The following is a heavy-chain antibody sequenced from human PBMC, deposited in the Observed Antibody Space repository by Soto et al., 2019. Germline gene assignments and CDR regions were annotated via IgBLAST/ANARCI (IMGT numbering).Heavy chain of an antibody. Sequence: SETLSLTCAAYGGSFSGYYWNWIRQPPGKGLEWIGEINHSGSTNYNPSLKSRVTISVDTSKNQFSLKLSSVTAADTAVYYCARERRGMVRGVIPFDYWGQGTLVTVSS. V-gene: IGHV4-34*01. CDR1: GGSFSGYY. CDR2: INHSGST. D-gene: IGHD3-10*01. J-gene: IGHJ4*02. CDR3: ARERRGMVRGVIPFDY.